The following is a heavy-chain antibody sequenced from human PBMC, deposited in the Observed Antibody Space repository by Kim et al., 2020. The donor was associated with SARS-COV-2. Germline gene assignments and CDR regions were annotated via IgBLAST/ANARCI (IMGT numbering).Heavy chain of an antibody. CDR2: T. J-gene: IGHJ3*01. CDR3: ARSHTRSDAFDV. Sequence: TNSNPSLGSRVTISAATSKTQFSLRLSSVTAADTAVYFCARSHTRSDAFDVWGQGTMVTVSS. V-gene: IGHV4-4*09.